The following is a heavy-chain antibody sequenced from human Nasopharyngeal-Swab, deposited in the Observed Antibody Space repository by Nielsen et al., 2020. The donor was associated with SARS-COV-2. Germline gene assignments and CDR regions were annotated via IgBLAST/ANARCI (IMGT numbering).Heavy chain of an antibody. D-gene: IGHD1-26*01. J-gene: IGHJ4*02. Sequence: SETLSLTCTVSGGSITGYYWSWIRQPPGKGLEWIGSIYNSGSTNYSPALKSRVTISVDTSKNQFSLKLNSVTATDTAVYYCARGYGSFPYYFDHWGQGTLVTVSS. CDR1: GGSITGYY. V-gene: IGHV4-4*08. CDR2: IYNSGST. CDR3: ARGYGSFPYYFDH.